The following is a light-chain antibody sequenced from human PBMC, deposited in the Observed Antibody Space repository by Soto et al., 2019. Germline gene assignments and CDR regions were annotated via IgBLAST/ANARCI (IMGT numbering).Light chain of an antibody. CDR2: GAS. V-gene: IGKV3-20*01. CDR3: QQYHWAPDT. Sequence: EIVLTQSPGTLSLSPGERATLSCRASQSVSSNYLAWYHQKPGQAPRLLIYGASFRATGIPDRFSGSGSGTDFTLTISRLEPEDFAVYYCQQYHWAPDTFGQGTRLEIK. J-gene: IGKJ5*01. CDR1: QSVSSNY.